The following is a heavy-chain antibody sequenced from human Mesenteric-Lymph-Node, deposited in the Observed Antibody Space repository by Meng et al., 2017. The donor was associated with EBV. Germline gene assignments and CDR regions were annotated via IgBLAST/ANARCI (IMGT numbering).Heavy chain of an antibody. D-gene: IGHD5-24*01. V-gene: IGHV4-4*02. CDR2: VYHTGSA. CDR3: ARVGYNYVYYFDF. CDR1: GDSISSSNW. J-gene: IGHJ4*02. Sequence: QVRESGPGLVKPSGTLSLTCAVSGDSISSSNWWNWVRQPPGKGLEWIGEVYHTGSANYNPSLKSRVIIAVDKSNNQFSLRLSSVTAADTAVYYCARVGYNYVYYFDFWGQGTLVTVSS.